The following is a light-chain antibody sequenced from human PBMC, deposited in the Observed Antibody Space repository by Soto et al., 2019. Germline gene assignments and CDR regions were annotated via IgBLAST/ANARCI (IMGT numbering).Light chain of an antibody. CDR3: QQRMNWPLT. Sequence: EIVLTQSPATLSLSPGERSTLSGRSSQSISFYLTWYQHKPGQAPRLLIYDASNRATGIPARFSGSGSGTDFTLTISSLEPEDFAVYYCQQRMNWPLTFGQGTRLEIK. J-gene: IGKJ5*01. V-gene: IGKV3-11*01. CDR1: QSISFY. CDR2: DAS.